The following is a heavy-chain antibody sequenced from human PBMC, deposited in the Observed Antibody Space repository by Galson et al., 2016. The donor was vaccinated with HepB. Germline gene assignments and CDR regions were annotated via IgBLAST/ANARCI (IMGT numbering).Heavy chain of an antibody. V-gene: IGHV4-39*01. D-gene: IGHD3/OR15-3a*01. Sequence: SETLSLTCSVSGGSISSSSSYWGWIRQPPGKGLEWIGSVYYSGKTYYNPSLTGRLSISVDRSKNHFSLKLTSVTAADTAVYYCARHREQFLDWLISFDPWGQGTLVTISS. CDR3: ARHREQFLDWLISFDP. CDR2: VYYSGKT. J-gene: IGHJ5*02. CDR1: GGSISSSSSY.